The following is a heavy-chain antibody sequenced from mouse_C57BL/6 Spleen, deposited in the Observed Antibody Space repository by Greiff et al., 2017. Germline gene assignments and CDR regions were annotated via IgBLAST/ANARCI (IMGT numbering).Heavy chain of an antibody. Sequence: VKLQESGAELARPGASVKLSCKASGYTFTSYGISWVKQRTGQGLEWIGEIYPRSGNTYYNEKFKGKATLTADKSSSTAYMELRSLTSEDSAVYFCARPHDYYGSSPVYFDYWGQGTTLTVSS. CDR2: IYPRSGNT. CDR1: GYTFTSYG. CDR3: ARPHDYYGSSPVYFDY. V-gene: IGHV1-81*01. J-gene: IGHJ2*01. D-gene: IGHD1-1*01.